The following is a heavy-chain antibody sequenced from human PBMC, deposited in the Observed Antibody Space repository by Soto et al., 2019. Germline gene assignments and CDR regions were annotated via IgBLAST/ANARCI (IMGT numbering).Heavy chain of an antibody. CDR2: IGTAGDT. CDR3: AREGSLYTDSVSNCVDY. D-gene: IGHD2-21*01. CDR1: GFTFSSYD. Sequence: GGSLRLSCAASGFTFSSYDMHWVRQATGKGLEWVSAIGTAGDTYYPGSVKGRFTISRENAKNSLYLQMNSLRADDTAVYYCAREGSLYTDSVSNCVDYWGQGTLVTVSS. J-gene: IGHJ4*02. V-gene: IGHV3-13*01.